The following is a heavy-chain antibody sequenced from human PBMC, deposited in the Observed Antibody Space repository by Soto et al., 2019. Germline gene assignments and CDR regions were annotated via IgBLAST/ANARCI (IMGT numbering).Heavy chain of an antibody. D-gene: IGHD3-16*01. CDR3: ARQGGDHAYDGPYSPFDY. CDR2: IDPSDSYT. V-gene: IGHV5-10-1*01. CDR1: GYSFTSYW. Sequence: GESLKISCKGSGYSFTSYWISWVRQMPGKGLEWMGRIDPSDSYTNYSPSFQGHVTISADKSISTAYLQWSGLKASDTAMYYCARQGGDHAYDGPYSPFDYWSQGTLVTVSS. J-gene: IGHJ4*02.